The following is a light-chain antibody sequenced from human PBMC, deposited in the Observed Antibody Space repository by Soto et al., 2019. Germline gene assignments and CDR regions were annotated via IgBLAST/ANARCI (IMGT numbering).Light chain of an antibody. CDR2: RVS. Sequence: DIVITQSPDSLAVSLGERATINCKSSQSVLYSSNEKNYLAWFQQRPGQPPRRLIYRVSTRDSGVPDRFSGSGSGTNFTLKISSVEAEDVGVYYCLQGTHWPITFGQGTRLEIK. J-gene: IGKJ5*01. CDR1: QSVLYSSNEKNY. CDR3: LQGTHWPIT. V-gene: IGKV4-1*01.